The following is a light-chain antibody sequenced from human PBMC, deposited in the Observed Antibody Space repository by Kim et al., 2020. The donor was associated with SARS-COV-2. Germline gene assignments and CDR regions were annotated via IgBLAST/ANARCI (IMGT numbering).Light chain of an antibody. Sequence: SASVGDRVTITCRASQSISTWLAWYQQKLGKAPKLMIFDASNLESGVPPRFSGSGSGTEFTLTISSLQPDDVANYYCQQYDRDSTFGQGTKVDIK. J-gene: IGKJ1*01. CDR3: QQYDRDST. CDR1: QSISTW. CDR2: DAS. V-gene: IGKV1-5*01.